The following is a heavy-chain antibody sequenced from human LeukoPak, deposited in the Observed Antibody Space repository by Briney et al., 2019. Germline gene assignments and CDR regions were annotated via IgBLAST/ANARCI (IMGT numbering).Heavy chain of an antibody. CDR2: INHSGST. CDR3: ARGFSSWPNRFDY. V-gene: IGHV4-34*01. CDR1: GGSFSGYY. J-gene: IGHJ4*02. Sequence: SETLSLTCAVYGGSFSGYYWSWIRQPPGKGLEWIGEINHSGSTNYDPSLKSRVTISVDTSKNQFSLKLSSVTAADTAVYYCARGFSSWPNRFDYWGQGTLVTVSS. D-gene: IGHD6-13*01.